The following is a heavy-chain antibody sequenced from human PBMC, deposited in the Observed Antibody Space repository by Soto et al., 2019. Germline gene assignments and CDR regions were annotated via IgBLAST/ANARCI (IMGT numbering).Heavy chain of an antibody. CDR1: GFTFSSYG. J-gene: IGHJ4*02. D-gene: IGHD2-15*01. Sequence: GGSLRLSCAASGFTFSSYGMHWVRQAPGKGLEWVAVIWYDGGNKYYADSVKGRFTISRDNSKNTLYLQMNSLRAEDTAVYYCARDFLYCSGGSCSTADYWGQGTLVAVSS. V-gene: IGHV3-33*01. CDR3: ARDFLYCSGGSCSTADY. CDR2: IWYDGGNK.